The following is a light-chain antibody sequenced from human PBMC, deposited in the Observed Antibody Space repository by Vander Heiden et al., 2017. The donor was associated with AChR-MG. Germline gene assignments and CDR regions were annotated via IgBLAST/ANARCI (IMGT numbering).Light chain of an antibody. J-gene: IGKJ4*01. CDR2: KAS. CDR1: QSIRTW. V-gene: IGKV1-5*03. CDR3: QQYHSSPLT. Sequence: DIQMTQSPSTLSASVGGRVTITCRASQSIRTWLAWYQQKPGKAPKLLIQKASSLESGVPSRFSGSGSGTDFTLTISSLQPDDFATYYCQQYHSSPLTFGGGTKVEIK.